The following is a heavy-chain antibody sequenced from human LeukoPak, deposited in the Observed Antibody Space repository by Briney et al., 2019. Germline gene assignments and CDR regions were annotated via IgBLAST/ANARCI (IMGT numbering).Heavy chain of an antibody. D-gene: IGHD6-19*01. J-gene: IGHJ6*03. CDR3: ARGHNSGAYYYMDV. Sequence: GGSLTLSCALSGLTFINYSMLWVRPAPGKGRDWVSGCTVGSGGAYYTDSVKGRFTTSRDNSMNTLSLQMNSLRAEDTAIYYCARGHNSGAYYYMDVWGKGTTVTASS. V-gene: IGHV3-23*01. CDR2: CTVGSGGA. CDR1: GLTFINYS.